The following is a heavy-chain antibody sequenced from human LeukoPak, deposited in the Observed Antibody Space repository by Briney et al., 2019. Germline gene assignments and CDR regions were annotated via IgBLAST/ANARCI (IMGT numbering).Heavy chain of an antibody. D-gene: IGHD6-19*01. CDR3: ASYNSGWYYFDY. J-gene: IGHJ4*02. V-gene: IGHV4-38-2*01. CDR2: IYHSGSA. CDR1: GYSISSAYY. Sequence: PSETLSHTCAVSGYSISSAYYWGWIRQPPGKGLEWIGSIYHSGSAYYNPSLKGRVTISVDTSKNQFSVTLSSVTAADTAVYYCASYNSGWYYFDYWGQGTLVTVSS.